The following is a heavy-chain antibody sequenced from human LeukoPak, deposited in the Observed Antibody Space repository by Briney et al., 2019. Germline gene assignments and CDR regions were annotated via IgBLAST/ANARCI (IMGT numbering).Heavy chain of an antibody. V-gene: IGHV3-48*03. CDR1: GCTFSSYE. D-gene: IGHD6-19*01. CDR2: ISSSGSTI. Sequence: GGSLRLSCAASGCTFSSYEMNWVRQAPGKGREWVSYISSSGSTIYYADSVKGRFTISRDNAKNSLYLQMNSLRAEDTAVYYCARELSSGWYGGAYNWFDPWGQGTLVTVSS. J-gene: IGHJ5*02. CDR3: ARELSSGWYGGAYNWFDP.